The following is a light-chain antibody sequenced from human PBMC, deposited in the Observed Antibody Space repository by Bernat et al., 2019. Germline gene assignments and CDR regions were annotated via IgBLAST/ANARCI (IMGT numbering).Light chain of an antibody. V-gene: IGLV1-47*02. J-gene: IGLJ1*01. CDR2: DYH. Sequence: QSVLTQPPSASGTPGQRVTISCSGSTSNIKDNHVYWYQQLPGTAPKLLIYDYHQRPSGVPDRFSDSKSGTSASLAIGGLRSEDEADYYCAAWVDSLSSFVFGTGTKVTVL. CDR3: AAWVDSLSSFV. CDR1: TSNIKDNH.